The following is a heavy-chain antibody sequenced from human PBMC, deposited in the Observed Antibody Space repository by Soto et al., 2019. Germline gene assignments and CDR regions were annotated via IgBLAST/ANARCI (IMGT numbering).Heavy chain of an antibody. D-gene: IGHD3-22*01. V-gene: IGHV1-2*02. CDR1: GYTFTGYY. Sequence: ASVKVSCKASGYTFTGYYMHWVRQAPGQGLEWMGWSNPNSGGTNYAQKFQGRVTMTRDTSISTAYMELSRLRSDDTAVYYCARDTIGYYYDSSGYYGKWYFDLWVRGTLVTVSS. CDR2: SNPNSGGT. CDR3: ARDTIGYYYDSSGYYGKWYFDL. J-gene: IGHJ2*01.